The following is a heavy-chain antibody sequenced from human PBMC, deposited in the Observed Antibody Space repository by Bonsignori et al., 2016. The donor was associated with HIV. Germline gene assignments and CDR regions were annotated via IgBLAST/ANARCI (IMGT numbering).Heavy chain of an antibody. V-gene: IGHV1-69*01. D-gene: IGHD3-22*01. J-gene: IGHJ4*02. CDR3: ARGGYYYDSSGYYYFDY. Sequence: WVRQAPGQGLEWMGGIIPIFGTANYAQKFQGRVTITADESTSTAYMELSSLRSEDTAVYYCARGGYYYDSSGYYYFDYWGQGTLVTVSS. CDR2: IIPIFGTA.